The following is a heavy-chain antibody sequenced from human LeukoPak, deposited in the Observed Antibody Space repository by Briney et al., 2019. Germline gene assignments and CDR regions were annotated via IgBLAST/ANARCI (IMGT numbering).Heavy chain of an antibody. V-gene: IGHV3-21*01. D-gene: IGHD3-10*01. CDR1: GFTFSSYS. Sequence: PWGSLRLSCAASGFTFSSYSMYWVRQAPGTGQERVSSISSSYSYRYYSNPVKGRFTTLTDNAKKSLYFQMNSLRADDTAAYYCARGGSGSYYYDYWGQGTLVTVSS. CDR2: ISSSYSYR. CDR3: ARGGSGSYYYDY. J-gene: IGHJ4*02.